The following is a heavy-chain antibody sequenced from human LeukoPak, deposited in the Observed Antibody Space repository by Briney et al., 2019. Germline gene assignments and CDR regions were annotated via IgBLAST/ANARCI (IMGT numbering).Heavy chain of an antibody. Sequence: GGSLRLSCAASGFTVSSNYMSWVRQAPGKGLEWVSVIYSGGSTYYADSVKGRFTISRDNSKNTLYLQMNSLRAEDTAVYYCARDSRYCSSTSCSNYDYWGQGTLVTDSS. V-gene: IGHV3-66*02. CDR3: ARDSRYCSSTSCSNYDY. CDR1: GFTVSSNY. CDR2: IYSGGST. D-gene: IGHD2-2*01. J-gene: IGHJ4*02.